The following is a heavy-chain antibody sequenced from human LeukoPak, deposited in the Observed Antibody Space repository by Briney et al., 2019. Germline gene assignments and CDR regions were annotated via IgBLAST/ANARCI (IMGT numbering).Heavy chain of an antibody. J-gene: IGHJ6*02. Sequence: PGGSLRLSCAASGFTFSSYWMHWVRQAPGKGLVWVSRINSDGSSTSYADSVKGRFTISRDNAKNTLYLQMNSLRAEDTAVYYCARRPYYDFWSGYYKSYYGMDVWGQGTTVTVSS. CDR3: ARRPYYDFWSGYYKSYYGMDV. CDR2: INSDGSST. V-gene: IGHV3-74*01. CDR1: GFTFSSYW. D-gene: IGHD3-3*01.